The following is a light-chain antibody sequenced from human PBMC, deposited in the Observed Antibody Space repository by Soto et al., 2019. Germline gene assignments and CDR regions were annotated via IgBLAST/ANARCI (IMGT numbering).Light chain of an antibody. CDR1: QSVSSN. J-gene: IGKJ5*01. Sequence: RASQSVSSNLAWYQQKPGQAPRLLIYASSNRATGIPDRFSGSASGTDFTLTINRLEPEDFAVYYCQLYGISPHFGQGTRLEIK. CDR2: ASS. CDR3: QLYGISPH. V-gene: IGKV3-20*01.